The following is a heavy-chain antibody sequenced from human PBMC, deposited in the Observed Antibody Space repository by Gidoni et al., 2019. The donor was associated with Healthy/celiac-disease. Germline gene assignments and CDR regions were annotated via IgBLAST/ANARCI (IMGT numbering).Heavy chain of an antibody. V-gene: IGHV1-69*02. D-gene: IGHD2-2*01. CDR3: ASLYCSSTSCPWGEGDY. CDR1: GGTFSSYT. J-gene: IGHJ4*02. Sequence: QLQLVPSGAALKPPGSSVKVSCKASGGTFSSYTISSVRQAPGQGLEWMGRIIPILGIANYAQKCQGRVTITADKSTSTAYMELSSLRSEDTAVDYCASLYCSSTSCPWGEGDYWGQGTLVTVSS. CDR2: IIPILGIA.